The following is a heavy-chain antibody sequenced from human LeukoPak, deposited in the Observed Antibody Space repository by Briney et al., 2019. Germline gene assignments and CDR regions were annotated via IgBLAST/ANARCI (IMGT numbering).Heavy chain of an antibody. CDR3: ARGLAGSGSYNFDY. V-gene: IGHV4-30-2*01. Sequence: KPSQTLSLTCAVSGGSISSGGYSWSWTRQPPGKGLEWIGYIYHSGSTYYNPSLKSRVTISVDRSKNQFSLKLSSVTAADTAVYYCARGLAGSGSYNFDYWGQGTLVTVSS. CDR1: GGSISSGGYS. CDR2: IYHSGST. J-gene: IGHJ4*02. D-gene: IGHD3-10*01.